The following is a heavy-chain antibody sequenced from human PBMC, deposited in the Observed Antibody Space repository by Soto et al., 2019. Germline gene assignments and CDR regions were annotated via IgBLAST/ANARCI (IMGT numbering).Heavy chain of an antibody. D-gene: IGHD1-26*01. Sequence: QVQLVQSGAEVKKPGASVNVSCKASGYTFTGYYMHWVRQAPGQGLEWMGWINPKSGGTMYPQKFQGRVNMTWDTCISTAYMALTRLRSDDTAVYYCARDLAKGGGSAGFDYWGQGTLVTVSS. CDR3: ARDLAKGGGSAGFDY. CDR2: INPKSGGT. J-gene: IGHJ4*02. V-gene: IGHV1-2*02. CDR1: GYTFTGYY.